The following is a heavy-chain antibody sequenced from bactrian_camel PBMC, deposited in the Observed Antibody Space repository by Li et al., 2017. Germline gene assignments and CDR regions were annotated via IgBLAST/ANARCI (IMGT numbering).Heavy chain of an antibody. V-gene: IGHV3S31*01. D-gene: IGHD6*01. CDR1: GFTFSSYA. J-gene: IGHJ6*01. CDR3: AAAVPGGSWVDFVY. CDR2: INSERDSP. Sequence: VQLVESGGGLEQPGGSLRLSCAASGFTFSSYAKSWVRQAPGKGLEWVSLINSERDSPYYADSVKGRFTISRDNANNMLYLQLNSLKTEDTAMYYCAAAVPGGSWVDFVYWGQGTQVTVS.